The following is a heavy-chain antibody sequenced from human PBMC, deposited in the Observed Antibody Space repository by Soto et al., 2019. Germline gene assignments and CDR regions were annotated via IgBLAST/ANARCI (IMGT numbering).Heavy chain of an antibody. CDR2: INSDGSST. CDR1: GFTFSSYW. CDR3: ARSLHIAADVYGMDV. Sequence: GGSLRLSCAASGFTFSSYWMHWVRQAPGKGLVWVSRINSDGSSTSYADSVKGRFTISRDNAKNTLYLQMNSLRAEDTAVYYCARSLHIAADVYGMDVWGQGTTVTVSS. D-gene: IGHD6-13*01. V-gene: IGHV3-74*01. J-gene: IGHJ6*02.